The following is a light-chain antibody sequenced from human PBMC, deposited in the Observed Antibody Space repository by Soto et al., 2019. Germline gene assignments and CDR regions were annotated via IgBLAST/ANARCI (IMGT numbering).Light chain of an antibody. CDR2: KAS. J-gene: IGKJ2*01. CDR1: QTISSS. Sequence: DIQMTQFPPTLSASIGDRVTITCRASQTISSSLAWYQQKPGKAPKLLIYKASTLETEVPSRFSGSGSGSEFTLTISSLQPDDFATDYCQQYDSYSPYTFGQGTRLEIK. V-gene: IGKV1-5*03. CDR3: QQYDSYSPYT.